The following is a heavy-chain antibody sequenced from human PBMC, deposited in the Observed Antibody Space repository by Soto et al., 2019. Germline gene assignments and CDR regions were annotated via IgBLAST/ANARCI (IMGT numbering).Heavy chain of an antibody. CDR2: INHIGGT. J-gene: IGHJ3*02. CDR3: AREAVAGTMVAFDI. V-gene: IGHV4-34*01. CDR1: GGSFSGYY. Sequence: QVQLQQWGAGLLKPSETLSFTYAVYGGSFSGYYWSWIRQPPGKGLEWIGEINHIGGTNYNPSLKSRVTISVDTSKSQFSLKLRSVTAADTAVYYCAREAVAGTMVAFDIWGQGTMVTVSS. D-gene: IGHD6-19*01.